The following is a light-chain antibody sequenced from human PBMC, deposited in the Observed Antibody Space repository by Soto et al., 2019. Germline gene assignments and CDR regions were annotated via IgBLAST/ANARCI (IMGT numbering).Light chain of an antibody. J-gene: IGKJ5*01. V-gene: IGKV1-39*01. CDR3: LQHNSYPLT. Sequence: DIRMTQSPSSLSASVGDRVTITCRASQTISTYLNWYQQKPGRAPKLLIYAASSLQSGVPSRFSGSGSGTDFTLTISSLQPEDFATYYCLQHNSYPLTFGQGTRLEI. CDR2: AAS. CDR1: QTISTY.